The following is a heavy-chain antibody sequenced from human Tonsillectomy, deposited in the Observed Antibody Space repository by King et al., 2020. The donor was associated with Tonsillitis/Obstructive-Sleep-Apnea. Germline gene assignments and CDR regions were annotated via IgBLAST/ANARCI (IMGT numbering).Heavy chain of an antibody. V-gene: IGHV3-53*01. CDR3: ASFWSGSCPGSRVNDY. CDR1: GFTVSSNY. Sequence: VQLVESGGGLIQPGGSLRLSCAASGFTVSSNYMSWVRQAPGKGLEWVSVIYSGGSTYYADSVKGRFTISRDNSKNTLYLQMNSLRAEDTAVYYCASFWSGSCPGSRVNDYWGQGTLVTVSS. D-gene: IGHD3-3*01. CDR2: IYSGGST. J-gene: IGHJ4*02.